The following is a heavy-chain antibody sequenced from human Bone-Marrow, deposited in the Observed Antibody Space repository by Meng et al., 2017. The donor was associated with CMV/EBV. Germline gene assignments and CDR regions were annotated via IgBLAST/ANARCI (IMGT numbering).Heavy chain of an antibody. J-gene: IGHJ4*02. CDR1: GFSLSSYW. CDR3: ARDATYTATWEDFDY. D-gene: IGHD3-16*01. CDR2: INIDGSDT. V-gene: IGHV3-74*01. Sequence: GFSLSSYWMQWVRQAPGKGLVWVARINIDGSDTNYADSVKGRFTISRDNAKNTLYLQMNSLRAEDTAMYYCARDATYTATWEDFDYWGQGTLVTVSS.